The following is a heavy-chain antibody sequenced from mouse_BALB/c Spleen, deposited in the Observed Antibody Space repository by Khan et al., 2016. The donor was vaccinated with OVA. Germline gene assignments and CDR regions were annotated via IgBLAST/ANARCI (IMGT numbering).Heavy chain of an antibody. V-gene: IGHV3-2*02. J-gene: IGHJ2*01. D-gene: IGHD1-2*01. CDR2: ISYSGST. Sequence: EVQLQESGPGLVKPSQSLSLTCTVTGYSITSGYGWNWIRQFPGNKLEWMGYISYSGSTNYNPSLKSRISLTRDTSNNQFFLQLKSVTTEDKATYYCARTARIKYWGKGTTLTVSS. CDR1: GYSITSGYG. CDR3: ARTARIKY.